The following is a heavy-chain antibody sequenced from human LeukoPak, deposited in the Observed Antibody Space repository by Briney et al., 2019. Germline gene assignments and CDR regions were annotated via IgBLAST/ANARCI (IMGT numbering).Heavy chain of an antibody. Sequence: SETLSLTCTVSGGSISTSNYYWGWIRQPPGKGLEWIGNILYSGSTYYNPSLKSRVTISVDTSKNQFSLKLSSVTAADTAVYYCARGVLEAIDGGSSWNYFDYWGQGTLVTVSS. CDR3: ARGVLEAIDGGSSWNYFDY. CDR1: GGSISTSNYY. J-gene: IGHJ4*02. D-gene: IGHD6-13*01. V-gene: IGHV4-39*07. CDR2: ILYSGST.